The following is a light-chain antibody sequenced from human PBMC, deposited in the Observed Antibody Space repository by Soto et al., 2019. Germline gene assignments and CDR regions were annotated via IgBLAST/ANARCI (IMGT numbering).Light chain of an antibody. CDR2: EVS. CDR3: SSYSGTNYHYV. Sequence: ALTQPPSASGSFVQSVTISCTGTSSDVGGYNYVSWYQQHPGKAPKLMIYEVSERPSGVPDRFSGSKSGNTASLTVSGLQADDEADYYCSSYSGTNYHYVFGTGTKVTVL. J-gene: IGLJ1*01. CDR1: SSDVGGYNY. V-gene: IGLV2-8*01.